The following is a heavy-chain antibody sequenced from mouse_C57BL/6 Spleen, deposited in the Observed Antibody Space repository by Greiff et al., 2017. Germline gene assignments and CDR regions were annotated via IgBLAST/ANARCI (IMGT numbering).Heavy chain of an antibody. D-gene: IGHD2-4*01. CDR3: ARIYYDYGFAY. J-gene: IGHJ3*01. V-gene: IGHV1-69*01. CDR1: GYTFTSYW. Sequence: QVQLQQPGAELVMPGASVKLSCKASGYTFTSYWMHWVKQRPGQGLEWIGAIDPSDSYTTYNQKFKGKSTLTVDKSSSTAYMQLSSLTSEDSAVYYCARIYYDYGFAYWGQGTLVTVSA. CDR2: IDPSDSYT.